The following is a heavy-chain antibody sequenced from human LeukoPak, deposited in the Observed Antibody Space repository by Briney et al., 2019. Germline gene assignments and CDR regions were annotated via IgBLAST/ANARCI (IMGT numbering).Heavy chain of an antibody. D-gene: IGHD3-22*01. J-gene: IGHJ4*02. Sequence: SETLSLTCTVSGYSISSGYYWGWIRQPPGKGLEWIGSIYHSGSTYYNPSLKSRVTISVDTSKNQFSLKLSSETAADTAVYYCARDYSSWLSPLGFGYWGQGTLVTVSS. V-gene: IGHV4-38-2*02. CDR1: GYSISSGYY. CDR2: IYHSGST. CDR3: ARDYSSWLSPLGFGY.